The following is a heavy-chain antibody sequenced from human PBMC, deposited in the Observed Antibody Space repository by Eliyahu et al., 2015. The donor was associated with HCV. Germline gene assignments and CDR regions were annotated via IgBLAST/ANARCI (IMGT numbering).Heavy chain of an antibody. V-gene: IGHV4-31*03. Sequence: QVQLQESGPGLVEPSQTLSLTCTVSGDSIXSGGSFXSWXXQHPGXDLEWIGYMYXSGSTYYNPSLKSRVTISADTSENQFSLKLSSVSAADTAVYYCAKLGYCSSTTCPRGGGFDIWGQGTLVTVSS. CDR3: AKLGYCSSTTCPRGGGFDI. CDR2: MYXSGST. D-gene: IGHD2-2*01. J-gene: IGHJ3*02. CDR1: GDSIXSGGSF.